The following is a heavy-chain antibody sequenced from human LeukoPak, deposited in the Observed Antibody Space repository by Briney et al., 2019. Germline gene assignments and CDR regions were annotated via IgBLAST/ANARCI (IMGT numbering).Heavy chain of an antibody. Sequence: SETLSLTCTVSGGSISSGSYYWSWIRQPAGKGLEWIGRIYTSGSTNYNPSLKSRVTILVDTSKNQFSLKLTSVTAADTAVYYCARDGGYYYDSSGYYGPDAFDIWGQGTMVTVSS. CDR3: ARDGGYYYDSSGYYGPDAFDI. D-gene: IGHD3-22*01. J-gene: IGHJ3*02. V-gene: IGHV4-61*02. CDR1: GGSISSGSYY. CDR2: IYTSGST.